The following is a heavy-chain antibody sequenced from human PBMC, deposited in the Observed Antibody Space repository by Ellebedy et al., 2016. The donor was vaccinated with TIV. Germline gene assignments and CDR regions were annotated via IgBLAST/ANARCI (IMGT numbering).Heavy chain of an antibody. CDR2: IYPGDSDT. J-gene: IGHJ6*02. D-gene: IGHD3-9*01. Sequence: GESLKISXKGSGYSFTSYWIGWVRQMPGKGLEWMGIIYPGDSDTRYSPSFQGQVTISADKSISTAYLQWSSLKASDTAMYYCARPILTGYYSGGTPTYYYGMDVWGQGTTVTVSS. CDR3: ARPILTGYYSGGTPTYYYGMDV. CDR1: GYSFTSYW. V-gene: IGHV5-51*01.